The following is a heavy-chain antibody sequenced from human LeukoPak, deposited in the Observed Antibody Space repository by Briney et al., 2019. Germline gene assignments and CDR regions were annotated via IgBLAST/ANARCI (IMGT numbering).Heavy chain of an antibody. CDR3: AKNIAAAVFLTWFDP. J-gene: IGHJ5*02. D-gene: IGHD6-13*01. V-gene: IGHV6-1*01. CDR1: GDSVSSNSAA. CDR2: TYYRSKWYS. Sequence: SQTLSLTCAISGDSVSSNSAAWNWIRQSPSRGLEWLGRTYYRSKWYSDYAVSVKSRITINPDTFKNQFSLQLNSVTPEDTAVYYCAKNIAAAVFLTWFDPWGQGTLVTVSS.